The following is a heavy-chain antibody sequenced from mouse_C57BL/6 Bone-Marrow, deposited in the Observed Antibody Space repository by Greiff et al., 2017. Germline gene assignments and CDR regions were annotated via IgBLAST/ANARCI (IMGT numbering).Heavy chain of an antibody. CDR1: GFTFSDYG. CDR2: ISSGSSTI. CDR3: ARQGLRAMDY. J-gene: IGHJ4*01. Sequence: EVMLVESGGGLAKPGGSLKLSCAASGFTFSDYGMHWVRQAPEKGLEWVAYISSGSSTIYYADTVKGRFTISRDNAKNTLFLQMTSLRSEDTAMYYCARQGLRAMDYWGQGTSVTVSS. D-gene: IGHD3-3*01. V-gene: IGHV5-17*01.